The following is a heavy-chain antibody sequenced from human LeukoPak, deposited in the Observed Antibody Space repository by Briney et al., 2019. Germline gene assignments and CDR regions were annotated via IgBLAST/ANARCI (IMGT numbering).Heavy chain of an antibody. D-gene: IGHD4-17*01. Sequence: SETLSLTCTVSGGSISPYYWSWIRQPPERGLEWIAYIYYTCSTNYNPPLESRDTISVDTPKNQYSLRLSSVTAADTAVYYCARLTVTTAIDYWGQGTLVTVSS. CDR2: IYYTCST. CDR3: ARLTVTTAIDY. V-gene: IGHV4-59*01. J-gene: IGHJ4*02. CDR1: GGSISPYY.